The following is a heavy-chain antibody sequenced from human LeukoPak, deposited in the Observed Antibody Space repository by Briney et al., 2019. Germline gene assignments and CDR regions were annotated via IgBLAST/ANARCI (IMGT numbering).Heavy chain of an antibody. Sequence: SETLSLTCSVSGDSISPYLWTWSWVRQPAGKRLEWIGRIYTSGSTNYNPSLKSRVTMSVDTSKNQFSLTLSCVTAADTAVYYCTRDQYYDSSGWADIYYYMDVWGKGTTVTVSS. CDR1: GDSISPYLWT. CDR2: IYTSGST. V-gene: IGHV4-4*07. D-gene: IGHD3-22*01. CDR3: TRDQYYDSSGWADIYYYMDV. J-gene: IGHJ6*03.